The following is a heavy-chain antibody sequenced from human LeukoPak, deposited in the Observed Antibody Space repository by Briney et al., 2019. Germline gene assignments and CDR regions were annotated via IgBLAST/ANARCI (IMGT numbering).Heavy chain of an antibody. CDR3: AREPIVRSAIFGVAPYYYMDV. V-gene: IGHV4-4*07. CDR2: IYTSGST. CDR1: GGSISSYY. J-gene: IGHJ6*03. D-gene: IGHD3-3*01. Sequence: SETLSLTCTVSGGSISSYYWSWIRQPAGKGLEWIGRIYTSGSTNYNPSVKSRVTMSVDTSKNQFSLKLSSVTAADTAVYYCAREPIVRSAIFGVAPYYYMDVWGKGTTVTVSS.